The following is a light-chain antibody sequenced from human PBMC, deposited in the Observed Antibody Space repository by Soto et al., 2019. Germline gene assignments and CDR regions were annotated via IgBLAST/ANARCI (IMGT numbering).Light chain of an antibody. Sequence: EIVLTQSPATLSLSPGERATLSCRASQSVSSFLAWYQQKPGQAPRLLIYDASNRDSGIPARFSGSGSGTDFTLTISSLEPADFGVYYCQQRSSWPLCVGGGTKVEIK. CDR2: DAS. CDR1: QSVSSF. V-gene: IGKV3-11*01. J-gene: IGKJ4*01. CDR3: QQRSSWPLC.